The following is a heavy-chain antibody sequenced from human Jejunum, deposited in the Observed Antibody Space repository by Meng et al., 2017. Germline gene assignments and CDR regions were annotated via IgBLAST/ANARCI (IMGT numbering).Heavy chain of an antibody. CDR2: MYHGGDT. Sequence: QLQLQESGSGLVKPSGTLSLTCGVSGASISSSNRWSWVRQSPGKGREWIGEMYHGGDTNYNPSLETRVTISTDTSRNEFSLKLRSVTAADTAVYYCARDWGCRDGSCFSGLLEYWGQGILVTVSS. V-gene: IGHV4-4*02. D-gene: IGHD2-15*01. CDR3: ARDWGCRDGSCFSGLLEY. CDR1: GASISSSNR. J-gene: IGHJ4*02.